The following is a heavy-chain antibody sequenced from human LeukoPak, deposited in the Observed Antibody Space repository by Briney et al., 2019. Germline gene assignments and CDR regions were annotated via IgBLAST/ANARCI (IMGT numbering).Heavy chain of an antibody. D-gene: IGHD3-22*01. Sequence: GGSLRLSCAASGFTFSRYWMHWVHQAPGKGLEWVSGISWNSGSIGYADSVKGRFTISRDNAKNSLDLQMNSLRAEDMALYYCAKDIGASGYYYGFVDYWGPGTLVTVSS. V-gene: IGHV3-9*03. CDR2: ISWNSGSI. CDR1: GFTFSRYW. CDR3: AKDIGASGYYYGFVDY. J-gene: IGHJ4*02.